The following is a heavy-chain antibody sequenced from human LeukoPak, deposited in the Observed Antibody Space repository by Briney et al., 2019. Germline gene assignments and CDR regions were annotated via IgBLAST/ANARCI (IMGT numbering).Heavy chain of an antibody. CDR2: INHSGST. J-gene: IGHJ4*02. CDR1: GGSFSGYY. V-gene: IGHV4-34*01. Sequence: SETLSLTCAVYGGSFSGYYWSWIRQPPGKGLEWIGEINHSGSTNYNPSLKSRVTISVETSKNQFSLKLSSVTAADTAVYYCARLPRYGDYGGGYWGQGTLVTVSS. CDR3: ARLPRYGDYGGGY. D-gene: IGHD4-17*01.